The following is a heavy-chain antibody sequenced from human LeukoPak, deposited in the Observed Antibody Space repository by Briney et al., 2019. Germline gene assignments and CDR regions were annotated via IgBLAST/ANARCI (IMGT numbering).Heavy chain of an antibody. V-gene: IGHV3-23*01. D-gene: IGHD2-2*01. CDR2: ISGSGDTT. Sequence: GGSLRLSCAASGFTFSNYAMSWVRQAPGEGLEWVSGISGSGDTTYYADSVKGRFTISRDNSKNTLYLQMNSLRADDTAVYYCAKTPAAYFYYGMDVWGQGTTVTVSS. J-gene: IGHJ6*02. CDR1: GFTFSNYA. CDR3: AKTPAAYFYYGMDV.